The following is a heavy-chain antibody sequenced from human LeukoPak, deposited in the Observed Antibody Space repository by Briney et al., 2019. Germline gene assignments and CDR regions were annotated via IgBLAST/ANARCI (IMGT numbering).Heavy chain of an antibody. D-gene: IGHD2-15*01. CDR2: IDWDDDK. V-gene: IGHV2-70*01. Sequence: SGPTLVNPTQTLTLTCTFSGFSLSTSGMCVSWIRQPPGKALEWLALIDWDDDKYYSTSLKTRLTISKDTSKNQVVLTMTNMDPVDTATYYCARTLLGYCSGGSCYFDYWGQGTLVTVSS. J-gene: IGHJ4*02. CDR1: GFSLSTSGMC. CDR3: ARTLLGYCSGGSCYFDY.